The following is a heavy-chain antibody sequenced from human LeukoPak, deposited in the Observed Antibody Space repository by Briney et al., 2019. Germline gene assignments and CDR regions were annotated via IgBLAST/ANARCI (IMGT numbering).Heavy chain of an antibody. CDR3: AKGTERYREVSSFDF. CDR2: ITACGDGT. J-gene: IGHJ4*02. D-gene: IGHD3-10*01. V-gene: IGHV3-23*01. CDR1: GFTFNTYT. Sequence: GGSLRLSCAASGFTFNTYTMNWVRQAPGKGLEWVSAITACGDGTYYADLVKGRFTISRDNSKNTLYLQMNSLRAEDSAAYYCAKGTERYREVSSFDFWGQGTLVTVSS.